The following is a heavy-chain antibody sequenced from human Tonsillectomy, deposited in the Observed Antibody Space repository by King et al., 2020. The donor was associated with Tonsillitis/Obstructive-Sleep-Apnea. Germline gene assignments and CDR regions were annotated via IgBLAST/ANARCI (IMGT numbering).Heavy chain of an antibody. CDR2: ISAYNGNT. J-gene: IGHJ6*03. CDR1: GYTFTTYD. Sequence: QLVQSGAEMKKPGASVKVSCKASGYTFTTYDISRVRQAPGQALEWMGWISAYNGNTNSAQKLQGRVNMTTDTATNTAYMELRILSTDDTAVYYCARVLDYYYYMDVWGKGTTVTVSS. V-gene: IGHV1-18*01. CDR3: ARVLDYYYYMDV.